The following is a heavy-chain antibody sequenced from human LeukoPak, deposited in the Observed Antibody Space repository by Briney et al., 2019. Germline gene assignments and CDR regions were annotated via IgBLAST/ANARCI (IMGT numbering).Heavy chain of an antibody. J-gene: IGHJ4*02. CDR3: ARDSRDYDSSGYPDY. CDR1: GYTFTSYG. V-gene: IGHV1-18*01. CDR2: ISAYNGNT. D-gene: IGHD3-22*01. Sequence: ASVKVSCKASGYTFTSYGISWVRQAPGQGLEWMGWISAYNGNTNYAQKLQGRVTMTTDTSTSTAYMELRSLRSDDTAVYYCARDSRDYDSSGYPDYWGQRTLVTVSS.